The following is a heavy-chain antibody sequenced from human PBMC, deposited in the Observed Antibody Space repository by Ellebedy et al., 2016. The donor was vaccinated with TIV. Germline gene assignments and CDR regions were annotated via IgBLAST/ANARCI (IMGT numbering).Heavy chain of an antibody. CDR2: INPNSGGT. J-gene: IGHJ4*02. CDR1: GYTFTDYS. V-gene: IGHV1-2*04. D-gene: IGHD4-17*01. CDR3: ARADAVTKVFDY. Sequence: AASVKVSCKASGYTFTDYSIHWVRQAPGQGLEWMGWINPNSGGTNYAQKFQGWVTITRDTSISTAYMELSRLGSDDTAVYYCARADAVTKVFDYWGQGTLVTVSS.